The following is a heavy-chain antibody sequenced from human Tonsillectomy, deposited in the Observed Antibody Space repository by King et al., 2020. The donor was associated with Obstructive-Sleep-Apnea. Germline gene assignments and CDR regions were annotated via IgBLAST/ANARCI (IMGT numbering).Heavy chain of an antibody. CDR3: VRQRGSALSLDSFEF. J-gene: IGHJ3*01. Sequence: VQLQESGPGLVKPSETLSLTCTVSGGSISTYYWSWIRQPPGKGLEWIGYTHYSGTTNYNPSLKSRVTISVDTSKNQFSLKLSSVTAADTALYYCVRQRGSALSLDSFEFWGQGTMFTVSS. D-gene: IGHD6-19*01. CDR2: THYSGTT. CDR1: GGSISTYY. V-gene: IGHV4-59*08.